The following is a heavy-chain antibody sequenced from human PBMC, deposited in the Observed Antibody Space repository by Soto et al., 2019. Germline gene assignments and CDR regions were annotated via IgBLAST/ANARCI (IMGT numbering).Heavy chain of an antibody. D-gene: IGHD6-13*01. J-gene: IGHJ5*02. Sequence: PSETLSLTCTVSGGSISSSSYYWGWIRQPPGKGLEWIGSIYYSGSTYYNPSLKSRVTISVDTSKNQFSLKLSSVTAADTAVYYCAGQYSSSSDNWFEPWGQGTLVTV. CDR1: GGSISSSSYY. V-gene: IGHV4-39*01. CDR3: AGQYSSSSDNWFEP. CDR2: IYYSGST.